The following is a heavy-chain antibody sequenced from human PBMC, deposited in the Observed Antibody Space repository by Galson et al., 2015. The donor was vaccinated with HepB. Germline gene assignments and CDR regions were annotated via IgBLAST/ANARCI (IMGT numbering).Heavy chain of an antibody. D-gene: IGHD4-17*01. CDR1: GFAFSHYA. V-gene: IGHV3-23*01. Sequence: SLRLSCAASGFAFSHYAMSWVRQAPGKGLEWVSAISGSDDSTYFADSGKGRFSIFRDNSKNTLYLQLNSLRAEDTAVYYCAAHTADGESTFDFWGQGTLVTVSS. CDR2: ISGSDDST. J-gene: IGHJ4*02. CDR3: AAHTADGESTFDF.